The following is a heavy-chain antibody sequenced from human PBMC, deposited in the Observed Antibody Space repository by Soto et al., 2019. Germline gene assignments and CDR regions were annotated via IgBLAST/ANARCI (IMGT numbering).Heavy chain of an antibody. CDR3: AKDRVFGAFYGMDV. CDR1: GFTFSSYG. J-gene: IGHJ6*02. CDR2: ISYDGSNK. Sequence: SLRLSCAASGFTFSSYGMHWVRQAPGKGLEWVAVISYDGSNKYYADSVKGRFTISRDNSKNTLYLQMNSLRAEDTAVYYCAKDRVFGAFYGMDVWGQGTTVTVSS. V-gene: IGHV3-30*18. D-gene: IGHD3-3*01.